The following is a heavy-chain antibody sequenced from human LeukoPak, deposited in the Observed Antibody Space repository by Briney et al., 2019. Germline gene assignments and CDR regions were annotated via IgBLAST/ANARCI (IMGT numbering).Heavy chain of an antibody. CDR1: GFTFSNYA. J-gene: IGHJ4*02. CDR3: AKDPRYCNSISCSILPIDY. D-gene: IGHD2-2*01. V-gene: IGHV3-23*01. Sequence: GGSLRLSCVASGFTFSNYAMSWARQAPGKGLQWVSSIGNGAADTYYADSVKGRFTISRDNSENTLYLQMNSLRAEDTAVYYCAKDPRYCNSISCSILPIDYWGQGTLVTVSS. CDR2: IGNGAADT.